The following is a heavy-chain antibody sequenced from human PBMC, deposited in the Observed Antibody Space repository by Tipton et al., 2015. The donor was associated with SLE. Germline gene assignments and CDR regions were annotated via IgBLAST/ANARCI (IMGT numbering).Heavy chain of an antibody. V-gene: IGHV4-59*10. CDR1: GGSFSGYY. CDR2: IYTSGST. CDR3: ARGLIYCSSTSCYDGYFDY. Sequence: LRLSCAVYGGSFSGYYWSWIRQPAGKGLEWIGRIYTSGSTNYNPSLKSRVTISVDTSKNQFSLKLSSVTAADTAVYYCARGLIYCSSTSCYDGYFDYWGQGTLVTVSS. D-gene: IGHD2-2*01. J-gene: IGHJ4*02.